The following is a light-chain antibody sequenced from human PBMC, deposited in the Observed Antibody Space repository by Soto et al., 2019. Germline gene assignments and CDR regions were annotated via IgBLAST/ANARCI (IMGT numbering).Light chain of an antibody. Sequence: QSVLTQPPSASGSPGQSVTISCTGTSSDVGGYNYVSWYQQHPGKAPKLMISEVSKRPSGVPDRFSGSKSGNTASLTVSGLQAEDEADYYCSSFAGNNHFVFGGGTKLTVL. J-gene: IGLJ2*01. CDR1: SSDVGGYNY. V-gene: IGLV2-8*01. CDR3: SSFAGNNHFV. CDR2: EVS.